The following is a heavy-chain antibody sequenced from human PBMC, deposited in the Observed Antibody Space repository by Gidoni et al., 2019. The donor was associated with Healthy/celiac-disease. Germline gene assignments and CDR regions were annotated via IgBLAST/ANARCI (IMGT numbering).Heavy chain of an antibody. CDR2: ISSSSSTI. CDR1: GFTFRSDS. Sequence: EVQLVESGGDLVQPGGSLILSCAASGFTFRSDSMNWVRQAPGKGLEWVSYISSSSSTIYYADSVKGRFTISRDNAKNSMYMQMNSLRDEDTAVYYCARDRAIAAAGTGDNWFDPWGQGTLVTVSS. CDR3: ARDRAIAAAGTGDNWFDP. V-gene: IGHV3-48*02. J-gene: IGHJ5*02. D-gene: IGHD6-13*01.